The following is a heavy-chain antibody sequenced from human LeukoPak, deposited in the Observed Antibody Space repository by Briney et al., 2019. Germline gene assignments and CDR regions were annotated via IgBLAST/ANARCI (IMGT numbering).Heavy chain of an antibody. CDR1: GFTFSDYY. V-gene: IGHV3-11*01. CDR3: ARTGYYKPSDC. CDR2: IGATGSPI. J-gene: IGHJ4*02. Sequence: GGSLRLSCAASGFTFSDYYMTWIRQAPGKGLEWVSYIGATGSPIYYPDSVKGRFTISRDNAENSLYLQMNSLRAEDTAVYYCARTGYYKPSDCWGQGTLVTVSS. D-gene: IGHD3-9*01.